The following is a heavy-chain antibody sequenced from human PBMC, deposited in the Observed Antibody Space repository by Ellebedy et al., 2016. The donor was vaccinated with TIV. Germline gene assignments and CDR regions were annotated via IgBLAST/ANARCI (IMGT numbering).Heavy chain of an antibody. CDR2: IFHSGST. J-gene: IGHJ5*02. D-gene: IGHD4-17*01. V-gene: IGHV4-4*02. Sequence: MPSETLSLTCAVSGGSISRSNWWSWVRQPPGKGLEWIGEIFHSGSTNYNPSLKSRVTISVDTSKNQFSLILSSVTAADTAVYYCAAIRSFWFDPWGQGTLVTVSS. CDR3: AAIRSFWFDP. CDR1: GGSISRSNW.